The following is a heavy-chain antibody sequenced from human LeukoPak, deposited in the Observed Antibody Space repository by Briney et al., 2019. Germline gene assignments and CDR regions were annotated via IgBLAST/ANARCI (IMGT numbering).Heavy chain of an antibody. D-gene: IGHD2-15*01. J-gene: IGHJ4*02. CDR2: IKQDGSEK. CDR3: ARVRGCSGGGCYFDY. CDR1: GFTFSSYW. V-gene: IGHV3-7*01. Sequence: GGSLRLSCAASGFTFSSYWMSWVRQAPGKGLEWVANIKQDGSEKYYVDSVKGRFTISRDNAKNSLYLQMNSLRAEDTAVYYCARVRGCSGGGCYFDYWGQGTLVTVSS.